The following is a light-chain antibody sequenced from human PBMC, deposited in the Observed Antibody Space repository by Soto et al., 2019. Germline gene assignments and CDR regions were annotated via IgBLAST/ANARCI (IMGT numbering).Light chain of an antibody. Sequence: QPVLTQSPSASASLGASVRVTCTLSSGHSSYAITWHQQQPEKGPRFLMRLDSDGSHSRGDGIPDRFSGSSSGAERHLTISSLQSEDEADYYCQTWDSGTVVFGGGTKPTVL. J-gene: IGLJ2*01. CDR2: LDSDGSH. CDR1: SGHSSYA. CDR3: QTWDSGTVV. V-gene: IGLV4-69*01.